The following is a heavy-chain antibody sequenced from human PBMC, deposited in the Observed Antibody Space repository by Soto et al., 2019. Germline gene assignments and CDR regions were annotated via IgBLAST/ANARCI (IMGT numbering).Heavy chain of an antibody. V-gene: IGHV4-4*07. CDR3: ERDRYYDFWSGYYQPHKWFDP. J-gene: IGHJ5*02. CDR2: IYTSGST. CDR1: GGSISSYY. D-gene: IGHD3-3*01. Sequence: PETLSLTCTVSGGSISSYYWSWIRQPAGKGLEWIGRIYTSGSTNYNPSLKSRVTISVDTSKNQFSLKLSSVTAADTAVYYCERDRYYDFWSGYYQPHKWFDPWGQGTLLTVS.